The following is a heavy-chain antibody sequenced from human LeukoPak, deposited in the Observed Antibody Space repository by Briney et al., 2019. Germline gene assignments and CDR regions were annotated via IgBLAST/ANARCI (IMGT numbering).Heavy chain of an antibody. CDR3: AGAYWFDP. J-gene: IGHJ5*02. Sequence: PSETLSLTCTVSGGSISSYYWSWIRQPPGKGLEWIGYIYYSGSTHYNPSLKSRVTISVDTSKNQFSLKLSSVTAADTAVYYCAGAYWFDPWGQGTLVTVSS. D-gene: IGHD2-21*01. CDR1: GGSISSYY. V-gene: IGHV4-59*08. CDR2: IYYSGST.